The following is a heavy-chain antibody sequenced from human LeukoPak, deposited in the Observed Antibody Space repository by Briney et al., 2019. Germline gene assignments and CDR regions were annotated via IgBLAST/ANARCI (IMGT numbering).Heavy chain of an antibody. Sequence: GSLRPSCAASGITFSCYSMNLVRQAPGEGLEWVSSISSSSSYIYYADSVKGRLTISRDNAKNSLYLQMNSLRAEDTAVYYCARTSLGFDYWGQGTLVTVSS. CDR2: ISSSSSYI. J-gene: IGHJ4*02. CDR3: ARTSLGFDY. V-gene: IGHV3-21*01. CDR1: GITFSCYS.